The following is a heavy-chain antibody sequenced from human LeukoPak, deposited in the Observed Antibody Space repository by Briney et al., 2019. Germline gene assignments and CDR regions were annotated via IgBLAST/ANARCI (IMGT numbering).Heavy chain of an antibody. Sequence: GGSLRLSCAASGFTFSSYWMSWVRQAPGKGLEWVANIIQDGSDKYYVDSVKGRFTISRDNAKNSLYLQMNSLRAEDTAVYYCARDVSGSYLFDAFDIWGQGTMVTVSS. V-gene: IGHV3-7*01. CDR2: IIQDGSDK. D-gene: IGHD1-26*01. CDR1: GFTFSSYW. CDR3: ARDVSGSYLFDAFDI. J-gene: IGHJ3*02.